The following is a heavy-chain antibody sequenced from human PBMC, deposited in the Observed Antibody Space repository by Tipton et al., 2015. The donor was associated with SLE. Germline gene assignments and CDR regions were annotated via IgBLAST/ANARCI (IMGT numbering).Heavy chain of an antibody. J-gene: IGHJ4*02. CDR1: GFTFSSSW. CDR2: IKSDGSYT. Sequence: GSLRLSCAASGFTFSSSWMHWVRQAPGKGLVWVSRIKSDGSYTTYADSVRGRFTISRDNAKSTLYLQMSSLRAEDTAVYYCARGDSGYSVVWGQGTLVTVSS. V-gene: IGHV3-74*03. CDR3: ARGDSGYSVV. D-gene: IGHD5-12*01.